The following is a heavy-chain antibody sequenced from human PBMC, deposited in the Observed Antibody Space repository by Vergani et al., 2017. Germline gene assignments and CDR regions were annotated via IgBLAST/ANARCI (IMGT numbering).Heavy chain of an antibody. D-gene: IGHD3-10*01. J-gene: IGHJ6*02. V-gene: IGHV4-38-2*01. Sequence: QVQLQESGPGLVKPSETLTLTCDVSDSSIMTNPYWGWFRQSPGKGLEWIGCIHHSGDTHYNSSLKSRVSISIVSSSKFSLSLTSVTAADTAIYYGARHRGSGGFFPSSYVYGMDVWGHGTTVTVSS. CDR3: ARHRGSGGFFPSSYVYGMDV. CDR2: IHHSGDT. CDR1: DSSIMTNPY.